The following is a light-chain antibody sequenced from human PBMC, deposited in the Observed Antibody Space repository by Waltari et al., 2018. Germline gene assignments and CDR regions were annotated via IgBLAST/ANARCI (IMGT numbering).Light chain of an antibody. V-gene: IGLV3-1*01. J-gene: IGLJ2*01. CDR2: QDS. Sequence: SYELTQPPSVSVSPGQTASITCSGANLGDKYACWYPQKPGQSPVLVIYQDSKRPSGIPERFSGSNSGNTATLTISGTQAMDEADYYCQAWDSSTHVVFGGGTKLTVL. CDR3: QAWDSSTHVV. CDR1: NLGDKY.